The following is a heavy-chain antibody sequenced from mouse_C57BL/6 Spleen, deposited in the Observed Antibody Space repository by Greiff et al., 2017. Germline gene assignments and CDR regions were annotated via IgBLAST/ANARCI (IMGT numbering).Heavy chain of an antibody. CDR2: IDPEDGET. CDR1: GFNIKDYY. Sequence: VQLQQSGAELVKPGASVKLSCTASGFNIKDYYMHWVKQRTEQGLEWIGRIDPEDGETKYAPKFQGKATITADTSSNTAYLQLSSLTSEDTAVYYCARWGNYYGSSYEYYFDYWGQGTTLTVSS. CDR3: ARWGNYYGSSYEYYFDY. V-gene: IGHV14-2*01. D-gene: IGHD1-1*01. J-gene: IGHJ2*01.